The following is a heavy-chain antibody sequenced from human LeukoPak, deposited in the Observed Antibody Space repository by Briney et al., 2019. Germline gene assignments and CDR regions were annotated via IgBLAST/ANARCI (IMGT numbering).Heavy chain of an antibody. J-gene: IGHJ3*02. V-gene: IGHV1-8*01. CDR3: ARTGYCSGGSCHDAFDI. Sequence: APVKVSCKSSGYTFTNYDIHWVRQATGQGLEWMGWVNPNSGNTGYVQKFQGRVSMTRNTSISTAYMELRSLRSDGTAVYYCARTGYCSGGSCHDAFDIWGQGTMVTVSS. CDR1: GYTFTNYD. D-gene: IGHD2-15*01. CDR2: VNPNSGNT.